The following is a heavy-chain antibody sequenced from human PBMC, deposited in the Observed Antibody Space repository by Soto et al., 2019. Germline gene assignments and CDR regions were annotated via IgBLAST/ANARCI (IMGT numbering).Heavy chain of an antibody. CDR1: GYTFTNYD. J-gene: IGHJ5*02. V-gene: IGHV1-8*01. CDR3: ARGRFRRTWFDP. D-gene: IGHD3-16*01. Sequence: QVQLVQSGAEVKKPGASVKVSCKASGYTFTNYDIHWVRQATGQGLEWMGWMNPDSGNTGQSKQFQGRVTMTRDTSISTAYMYMSSLRFEDTAVYYCARGRFRRTWFDPWGQGTLVTVSS. CDR2: MNPDSGNT.